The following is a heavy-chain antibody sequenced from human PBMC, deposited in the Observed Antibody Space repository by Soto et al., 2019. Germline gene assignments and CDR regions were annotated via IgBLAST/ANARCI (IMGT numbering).Heavy chain of an antibody. V-gene: IGHV4-31*03. CDR2: IYYSGSN. CDR1: GGSISSGGYY. CDR3: ARDSGLRWIWFDP. D-gene: IGHD4-17*01. Sequence: QVQLQESGPGLVKPSQTLSLTCTVSGGSISSGGYYWSWIRQHPGKGLEWIGYIYYSGSNYYNPFLKSRVIISVETSKNQSSLKVSSVTAADTAVYYCARDSGLRWIWFDPWGQVTLVTVSS. J-gene: IGHJ5*02.